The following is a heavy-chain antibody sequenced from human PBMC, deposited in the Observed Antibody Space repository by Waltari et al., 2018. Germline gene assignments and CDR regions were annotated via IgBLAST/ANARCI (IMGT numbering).Heavy chain of an antibody. CDR3: ASLYCSGGSCRFDY. Sequence: QVQLQESGPGLVKPSETLSLTCAVSGYSISSGYYWGWIRQPPGKGLEWIGSIYHSGSTYYNPSLKSRVTISVDTSKNQFSLKLSSVTAADTAVYYCASLYCSGGSCRFDYWGQGTLVTVSS. V-gene: IGHV4-38-2*01. J-gene: IGHJ4*02. CDR2: IYHSGST. CDR1: GYSISSGYY. D-gene: IGHD2-15*01.